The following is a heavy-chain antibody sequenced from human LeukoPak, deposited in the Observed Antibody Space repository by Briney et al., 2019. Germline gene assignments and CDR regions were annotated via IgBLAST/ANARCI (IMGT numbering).Heavy chain of an antibody. Sequence: SETLSLTCTVSGGSISSYYWSWIRQPPGKGLEWLGYIYYSGSNNYNPSLKSRVTISVDTSKNQFSLKLSSVTAADTAVYHCARGTGRITIFGVVIASGAFDIWGQGTMVTVSS. CDR2: IYYSGSN. J-gene: IGHJ3*02. CDR3: ARGTGRITIFGVVIASGAFDI. V-gene: IGHV4-59*01. D-gene: IGHD3-3*01. CDR1: GGSISSYY.